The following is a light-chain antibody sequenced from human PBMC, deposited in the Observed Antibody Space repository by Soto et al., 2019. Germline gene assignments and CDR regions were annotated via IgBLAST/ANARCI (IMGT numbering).Light chain of an antibody. V-gene: IGLV1-40*01. J-gene: IGLJ2*01. CDR3: QSYDSSLSALV. CDR2: ANT. CDR1: GSNIGAHYD. Sequence: QSVLTQPPSVSGAPGQRVTISCTGSGSNIGAHYDVQWYQQLPGTAPKLLIYANTIRPSGVPDRFSGSKSGTSASLAITGLQAEDEADYYCQSYDSSLSALVFGGGTKLTVL.